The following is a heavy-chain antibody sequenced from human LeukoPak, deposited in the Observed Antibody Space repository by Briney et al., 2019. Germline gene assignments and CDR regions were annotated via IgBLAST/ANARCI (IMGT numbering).Heavy chain of an antibody. V-gene: IGHV3-23*01. J-gene: IGHJ4*02. D-gene: IGHD3-3*01. CDR1: GFSVTTYA. CDR2: ISDRGDST. Sequence: PGGSLRLSCAASGFSVTTYAMGWVRQAPGKGLEWVSVISDRGDSTHYADSVKGRFTISRDSSKNTLYLQMNSLRAEDTAVYYCARRRITIFGVALDYWGQGTLVTVSS. CDR3: ARRRITIFGVALDY.